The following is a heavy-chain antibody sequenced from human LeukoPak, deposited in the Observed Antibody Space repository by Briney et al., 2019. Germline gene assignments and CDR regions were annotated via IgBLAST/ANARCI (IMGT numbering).Heavy chain of an antibody. CDR1: GFTFSNHG. J-gene: IGHJ4*02. Sequence: GGSLRLSCAASGFTFSNHGMNWVRQAPGKGLEWVSGISWNSGSIGYADSVKGRFTISRDNAKNSLYLQMNSLRAEDTALYYCAKDIYYYGSGSYYRYFDYWGQGTLVTVSS. D-gene: IGHD3-10*01. CDR3: AKDIYYYGSGSYYRYFDY. CDR2: ISWNSGSI. V-gene: IGHV3-9*01.